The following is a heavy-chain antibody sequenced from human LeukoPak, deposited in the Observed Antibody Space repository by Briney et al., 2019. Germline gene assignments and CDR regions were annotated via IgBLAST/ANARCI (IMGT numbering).Heavy chain of an antibody. J-gene: IGHJ4*02. CDR2: ISPDGSTS. CDR1: GFTFSSFW. Sequence: PGGSLRLSCAASGFTFSSFWMHWVRQAPGKRLVWVSRISPDGSTSNYADSVKGRSTISRDNAKSTLYLQMNSLRAEDTAVYYCTRAQFYYDSGSAYWGQGTLVTVST. CDR3: TRAQFYYDSGSAY. V-gene: IGHV3-74*01. D-gene: IGHD3-10*01.